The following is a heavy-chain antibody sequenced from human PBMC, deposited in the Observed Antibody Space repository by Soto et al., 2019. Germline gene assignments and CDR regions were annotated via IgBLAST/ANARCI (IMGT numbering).Heavy chain of an antibody. CDR2: INTNTGNP. Sequence: ASVKVSGKASGYTFTSYAMNWVRQAPGQGLEWMGWINTNTGNPTYAQGFTGRFVFSLDTSVSTAYLQICSLKAEDTAVYYCARDGYCSSTSCYTGDWFDPWGQGTLVTVSS. D-gene: IGHD2-2*02. V-gene: IGHV7-4-1*01. CDR1: GYTFTSYA. CDR3: ARDGYCSSTSCYTGDWFDP. J-gene: IGHJ5*02.